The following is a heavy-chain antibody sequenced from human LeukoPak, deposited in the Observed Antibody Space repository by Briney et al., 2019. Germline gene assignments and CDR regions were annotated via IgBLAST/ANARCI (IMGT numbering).Heavy chain of an antibody. D-gene: IGHD6-6*01. J-gene: IGHJ6*03. CDR3: ARVRGHLEYSSSSDLERAQSYMDV. V-gene: IGHV4-34*01. CDR2: INHSGST. CDR1: GGSFSGYY. Sequence: SETLSLTCAVYGGSFSGYYWSWIRQPPGKGLEWIGEINHSGSTNYNPSLKSRVTISVDTSKDQFSLKLSSVTAADTAVYYCARVRGHLEYSSSSDLERAQSYMDVWGKGTTVTVSS.